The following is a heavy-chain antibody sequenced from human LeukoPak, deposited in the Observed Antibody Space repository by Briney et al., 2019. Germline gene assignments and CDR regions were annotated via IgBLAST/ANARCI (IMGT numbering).Heavy chain of an antibody. Sequence: SETLSLTCAVSGGSISSGGYSWSWIRQPPGKGLEWIGYIYHSGSTYYNPSLKRRAIISVDRSKNQFSLKLSSVTAADTAVYYCARESGYSGYDYFDYWGQGTLVTVSS. J-gene: IGHJ4*02. CDR2: IYHSGST. CDR3: ARESGYSGYDYFDY. V-gene: IGHV4-30-2*01. D-gene: IGHD5-12*01. CDR1: GGSISSGGYS.